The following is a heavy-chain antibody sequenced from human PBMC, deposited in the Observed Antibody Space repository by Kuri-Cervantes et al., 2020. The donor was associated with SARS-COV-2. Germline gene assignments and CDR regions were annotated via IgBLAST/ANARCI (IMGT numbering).Heavy chain of an antibody. CDR2: IIPMFGAT. D-gene: IGHD3-10*01. J-gene: IGHJ3*02. V-gene: IGHV1-69*06. CDR1: EGTFSSFA. Sequence: SVKVSCKASEGTFSSFAVSWVRQAPGQGLEWMGGIIPMFGATNYAPTFQGRVTITADKSTITAYMELSGLRSDDTAVYYCARDLSIPMVRDYGLDIWGQGTMVTVSS. CDR3: ARDLSIPMVRDYGLDI.